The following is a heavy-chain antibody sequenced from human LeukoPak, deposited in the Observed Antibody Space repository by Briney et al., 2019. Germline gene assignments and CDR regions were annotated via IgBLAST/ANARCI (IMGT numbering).Heavy chain of an antibody. D-gene: IGHD2-15*01. V-gene: IGHV1-69*04. CDR1: GYTFTGYY. CDR2: VIPILGIA. CDR3: ARDGCSGGSCFSDFDY. Sequence: ASVAASCKASGYTFTGYYMYWVRQAPGEGLEWIGRVIPILGIANYAQKFQGRATITAEKSTSTAYMELSSLRSEDTAVYYCARDGCSGGSCFSDFDYWGQGTLVTVSS. J-gene: IGHJ4*02.